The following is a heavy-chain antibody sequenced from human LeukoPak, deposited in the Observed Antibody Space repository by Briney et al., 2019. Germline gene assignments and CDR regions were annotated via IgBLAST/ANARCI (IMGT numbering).Heavy chain of an antibody. CDR2: MKPDASHI. CDR1: EFSFSNFW. J-gene: IGHJ4*02. Sequence: QPGGSLRLSCAASEFSFSNFWMAWVRQRPGEGLEWVANMKPDASHISYVDSVEGRFTISRDNAKNSLYLQMDSLRAEDTAVYYCVRDSRTYGYFWGRGTLVTVSS. CDR3: VRDSRTYGYF. D-gene: IGHD3-10*01. V-gene: IGHV3-7*01.